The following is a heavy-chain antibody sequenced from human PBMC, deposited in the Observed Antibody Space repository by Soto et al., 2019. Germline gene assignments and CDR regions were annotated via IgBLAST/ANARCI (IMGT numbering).Heavy chain of an antibody. CDR3: ARSRYDFWSGYSYYFDY. J-gene: IGHJ4*02. CDR2: IYYSGST. D-gene: IGHD3-3*01. Sequence: QVQLQESGPGLVKPSQTLSLTCTVSGGSISSGDYYWSWIRQPPGKGLEWIGYIYYSGSTYYNPSRTSRVTISVDTSKNQFSLKLSSVTAADTAVYYCARSRYDFWSGYSYYFDYWGQGTLVTVSS. CDR1: GGSISSGDYY. V-gene: IGHV4-30-4*01.